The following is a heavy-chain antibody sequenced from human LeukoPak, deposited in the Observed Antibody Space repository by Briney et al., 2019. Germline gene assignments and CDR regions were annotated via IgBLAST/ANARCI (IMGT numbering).Heavy chain of an antibody. Sequence: SETLSLTCTVSGASIRSYYCSWIRQPAGNELEWIGRWYNSGTTKYNPSRKSRVAISVDMSENQCSLKLSSVTAADTAVYYCARDRWAGAPGQDYYYMALWGKGTTVTVSS. CDR3: ARDRWAGAPGQDYYYMAL. CDR2: WYNSGTT. J-gene: IGHJ6*03. CDR1: GASIRSYY. V-gene: IGHV4-4*07. D-gene: IGHD4-23*01.